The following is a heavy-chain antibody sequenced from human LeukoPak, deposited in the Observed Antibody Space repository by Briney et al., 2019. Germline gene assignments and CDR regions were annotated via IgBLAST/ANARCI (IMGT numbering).Heavy chain of an antibody. V-gene: IGHV1-3*01. J-gene: IGHJ3*02. CDR2: INAGNGNT. D-gene: IGHD4-17*01. CDR1: GYTFTSYA. CDR3: ARPNSPHYGSYAFDI. Sequence: ASVKVSCKASGYTFTSYAMHWVRQAPGQRLEWMGWINAGNGNTKYSQKFQGRVTITRDTSASTAYMELSSLRSEDTAVYYCARPNSPHYGSYAFDIWGQGTMVTVSS.